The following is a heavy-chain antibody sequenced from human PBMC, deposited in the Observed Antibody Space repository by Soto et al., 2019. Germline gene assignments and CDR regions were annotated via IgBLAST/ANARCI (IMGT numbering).Heavy chain of an antibody. D-gene: IGHD3-16*02. CDR2: ISYDGSNK. CDR3: ARPSNTFGGVIVPSGGMDV. CDR1: GFTFSSYA. J-gene: IGHJ6*02. Sequence: GGSLRLSCAASGFTFSSYAMHWVRQAPGKGLEWVAVISYDGSNKYYADSVKGRFTISRDNSKNTLYLQMNSLRAEDTAVYYCARPSNTFGGVIVPSGGMDVWGQGTTVTVSS. V-gene: IGHV3-30-3*01.